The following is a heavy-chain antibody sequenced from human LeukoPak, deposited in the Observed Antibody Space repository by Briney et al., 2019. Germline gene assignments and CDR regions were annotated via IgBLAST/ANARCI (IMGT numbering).Heavy chain of an antibody. V-gene: IGHV3-53*01. CDR1: GFTVSSNY. J-gene: IGHJ4*02. CDR3: ARDNGGSGSYFRLDY. CDR2: IYSGGST. D-gene: IGHD3-10*01. Sequence: GGSLRLSCAASGFTVSSNYMSWVRQAPGKGLEWVSVIYSGGSTYYADSVKGRFTISRGNSKNTLYLQMNSLRAEDTAVYYCARDNGGSGSYFRLDYWGQGTLVTVSS.